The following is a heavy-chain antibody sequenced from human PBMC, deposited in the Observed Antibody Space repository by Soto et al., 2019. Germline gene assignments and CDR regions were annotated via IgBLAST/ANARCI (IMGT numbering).Heavy chain of an antibody. CDR1: GFTFSGYS. CDR2: FRSSGDGGTT. D-gene: IGHD3-10*01. Sequence: GGSLRLSCAASGFTFSGYSMSWVRQSPGKGLEWVSGFRSSGDGGTTYYADSVKGRFTISRDNSKNTLFLQMNSLRAEDTAIYYCAKKVNSGPGSQYFDYWGQGTLVTVSS. CDR3: AKKVNSGPGSQYFDY. J-gene: IGHJ4*02. V-gene: IGHV3-23*01.